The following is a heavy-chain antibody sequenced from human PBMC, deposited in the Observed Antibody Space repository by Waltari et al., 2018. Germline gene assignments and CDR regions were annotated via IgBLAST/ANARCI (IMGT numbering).Heavy chain of an antibody. D-gene: IGHD2-2*01. CDR2: ISGSGGST. V-gene: IGHV3-23*01. J-gene: IGHJ5*02. Sequence: EVQLLESGGGLVQPGGSLRPSCAAPGFPFTSYALRWARPPPGQGLEWVSAISGSGGSTYYADSVKGRFTISRDNSKNTLYLQMNSLRAEDTAVYYCAKEEDIVVVPAPVWFDPWGQGTLVTVSS. CDR1: GFPFTSYA. CDR3: AKEEDIVVVPAPVWFDP.